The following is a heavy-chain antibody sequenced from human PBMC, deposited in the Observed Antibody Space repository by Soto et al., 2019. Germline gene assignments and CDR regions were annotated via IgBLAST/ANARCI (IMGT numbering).Heavy chain of an antibody. CDR1: GFTFIIYG. V-gene: IGHV3-30*18. J-gene: IGHJ4*02. CDR3: AKDKSGYIDY. Sequence: PGGALRLSCAASGFTFIIYGMHWVRQAPGKGLEWVAVISYDGSNKYYADSVKGRFTISRDNSKNTLYLQMNSLRAEDKAVYYCAKDKSGYIDYWGQGTLVTVSS. D-gene: IGHD3-3*01. CDR2: ISYDGSNK.